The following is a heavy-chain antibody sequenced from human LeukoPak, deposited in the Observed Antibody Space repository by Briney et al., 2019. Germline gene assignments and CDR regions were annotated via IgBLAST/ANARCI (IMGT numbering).Heavy chain of an antibody. J-gene: IGHJ4*02. D-gene: IGHD2/OR15-2a*01. V-gene: IGHV4-59*02. CDR2: IPYSGTT. CDR3: ARTLVNIGNYIFDS. Sequence: KPGGSLSLSCEASGLTVTSNYMSWVRQPPGKGLEWLGYIPYSGTTNYNPSLRSRVTISVDTSKNQFSLRLSSVTAADTAVYYCARTLVNIGNYIFDSWGQGTLVTVSS. CDR1: GLTVTSNY.